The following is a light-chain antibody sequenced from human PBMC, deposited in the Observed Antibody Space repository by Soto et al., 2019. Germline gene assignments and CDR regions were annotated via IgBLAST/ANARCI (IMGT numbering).Light chain of an antibody. CDR2: DAS. V-gene: IGKV3-15*01. J-gene: IGKJ4*01. CDR1: QSVTTN. Sequence: LVMTQSPATLSVAPGERVTFSCRASQSVTTNLAWYQHKPGQSPRLLISDASTGASGIPPRFSGSGSGTEFTLTIDRLQSADFAVYYCQQYDRWPVTFGGGTKVAI. CDR3: QQYDRWPVT.